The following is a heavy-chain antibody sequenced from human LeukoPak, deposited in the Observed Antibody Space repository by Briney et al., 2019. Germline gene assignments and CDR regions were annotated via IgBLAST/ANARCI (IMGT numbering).Heavy chain of an antibody. V-gene: IGHV3-30*02. CDR1: GFSLSGYN. CDR3: AKDKTDCTTTICQPWDYNYMDV. CDR2: IRKEGRHE. J-gene: IGHJ6*03. D-gene: IGHD2-2*01. Sequence: GGALRLSCAASGFSLSGYNRQGFRQARGKRREGVGGIRKEGRHEYYANSVKGRFTISRDNSENTLYLQMNSLTIDDAAVYYCAKDKTDCTTTICQPWDYNYMDVWGKGTTVTVSS.